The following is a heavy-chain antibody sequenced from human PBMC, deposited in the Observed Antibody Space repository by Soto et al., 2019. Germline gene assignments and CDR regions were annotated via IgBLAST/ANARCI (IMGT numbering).Heavy chain of an antibody. J-gene: IGHJ5*02. V-gene: IGHV1-69*12. CDR3: RIAAAGTRVWFDP. Sequence: QVRLVQSGAEVKKPGSSVKVSCKASGGTFSSYAISWVRQAPGQGLEWMGGIIPIFGTANYGQKFHGRVTITADESTRTAYMEQSSLSPEDTAGYYCRIAAAGTRVWFDPWGQGTLVTVSS. D-gene: IGHD6-13*01. CDR1: GGTFSSYA. CDR2: IIPIFGTA.